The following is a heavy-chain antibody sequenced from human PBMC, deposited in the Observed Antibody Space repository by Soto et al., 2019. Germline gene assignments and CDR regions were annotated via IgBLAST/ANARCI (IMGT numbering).Heavy chain of an antibody. CDR3: AREEPLYSSSWPNWFDP. V-gene: IGHV3-74*01. Sequence: XXSLRLSFAASGFTFSSYWMHWVRQAPGKGLVWVSRINSDGSSTSYADSVKGRFTISRDNAKNTLYLQMNSLRAEETAVYYCAREEPLYSSSWPNWFDPWGQGTLVTVSS. D-gene: IGHD6-6*01. J-gene: IGHJ5*02. CDR1: GFTFSSYW. CDR2: INSDGSST.